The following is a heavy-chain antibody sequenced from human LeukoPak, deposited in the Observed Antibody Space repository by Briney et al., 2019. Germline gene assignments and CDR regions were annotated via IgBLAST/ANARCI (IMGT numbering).Heavy chain of an antibody. Sequence: EGSLRLSCTASGFNFSTYAMTWVRQPPGKGLQWVSTINAGGTNTKYADSVKGRYTISRDSSKSTLYLQMNSLRVEDTAVYYCANGESPDYWGQGTLVTVSS. CDR2: INAGGTNT. CDR1: GFNFSTYA. CDR3: ANGESPDY. J-gene: IGHJ4*02. D-gene: IGHD3-10*01. V-gene: IGHV3-23*01.